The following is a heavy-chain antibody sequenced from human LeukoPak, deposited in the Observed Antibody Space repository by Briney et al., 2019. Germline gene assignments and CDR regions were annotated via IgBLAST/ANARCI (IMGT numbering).Heavy chain of an antibody. D-gene: IGHD5/OR15-5a*01. CDR2: VSGSGVGA. J-gene: IGHJ4*02. V-gene: IGHV3-23*01. Sequence: GGSRRLACATSGFRFRSYALSWVRQAPGKGLEWVSSVSGSGVGAYHAESVRGRFTISRDNSKNTLYLQMNSLRAEDTAVYYCAKHSVLDYRGQGTLVTVSS. CDR3: AKHSVLDY. CDR1: GFRFRSYA.